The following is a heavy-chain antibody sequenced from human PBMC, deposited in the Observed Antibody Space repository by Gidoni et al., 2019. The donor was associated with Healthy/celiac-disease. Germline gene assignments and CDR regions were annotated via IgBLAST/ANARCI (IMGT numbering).Heavy chain of an antibody. CDR1: GYSFTSYW. D-gene: IGHD3-3*01. Sequence: EVQLVQSGAAVKKPGESLKISCKGSGYSFTSYWRGWVRQMPGKGLEWMGLISPGDSDTRYSPSFQGKVTISADKSISTAYLQWSSLKASDTAMYYCARFDYGFSYYYGMDVWGQGTTVTVSS. V-gene: IGHV5-51*01. J-gene: IGHJ6*02. CDR2: ISPGDSDT. CDR3: ARFDYGFSYYYGMDV.